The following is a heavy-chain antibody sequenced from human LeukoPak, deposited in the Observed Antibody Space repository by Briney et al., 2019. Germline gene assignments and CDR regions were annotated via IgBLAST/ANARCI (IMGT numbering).Heavy chain of an antibody. CDR1: GYSISSGYY. CDR3: AGEHYDILTGYYKVDY. Sequence: SETLSLTCTVSGYSISSGYYWGWIRQPPGKGLEWIGSIYYSGSTYYNPSLKSRVTISVDTSKNQFSLKLSSVTAADTAVYYCAGEHYDILTGYYKVDYWGQGTLVTVSS. V-gene: IGHV4-38-2*02. D-gene: IGHD3-9*01. CDR2: IYYSGST. J-gene: IGHJ4*02.